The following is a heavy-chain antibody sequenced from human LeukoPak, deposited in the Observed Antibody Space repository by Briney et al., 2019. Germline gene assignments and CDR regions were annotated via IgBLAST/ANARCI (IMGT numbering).Heavy chain of an antibody. CDR3: ATRSTDSGSYSPLDY. CDR2: INPNSGGT. CDR1: GYTFTGYY. Sequence: GASVQVSCKASGYTFTGYYMHWVRQAPGQGLEWMGWINPNSGGTNYAQKFQGGVTMTRDTSISTAYMELSRLRSDHTAVYYCATRSTDSGSYSPLDYWGQGTLVTVSS. J-gene: IGHJ4*02. D-gene: IGHD1-26*01. V-gene: IGHV1-2*02.